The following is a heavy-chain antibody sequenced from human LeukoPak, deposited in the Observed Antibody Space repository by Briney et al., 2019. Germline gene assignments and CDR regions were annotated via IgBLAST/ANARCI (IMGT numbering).Heavy chain of an antibody. CDR1: GYSFTNYW. Sequence: HGESLKISCKGSGYSFTNYWIAWVRQMPGKGLEWMGIIYPGDSDTRYSPSFQGQVTISADRSISTAYLQWSSLKASDTAMYYCARGRYCSSTGCSHFDYWGQGTLVIVSS. CDR2: IYPGDSDT. CDR3: ARGRYCSSTGCSHFDY. D-gene: IGHD2-2*01. J-gene: IGHJ4*02. V-gene: IGHV5-51*01.